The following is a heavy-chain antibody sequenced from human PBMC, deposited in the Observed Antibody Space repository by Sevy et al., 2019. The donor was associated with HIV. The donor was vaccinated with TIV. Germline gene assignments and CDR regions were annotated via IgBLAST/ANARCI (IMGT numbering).Heavy chain of an antibody. V-gene: IGHV3-9*01. Sequence: GGSLRLSCAASGFTFDDYAMHWVRQAPGKGLEWVSGISWNSGSIGYADSVKGRFTISRDNAKNSLYLQMNSRRGEDTALYYCAKDIGVAVDSSGWYNYWGQGTLVTVSS. D-gene: IGHD6-19*01. CDR1: GFTFDDYA. CDR2: ISWNSGSI. J-gene: IGHJ4*02. CDR3: AKDIGVAVDSSGWYNY.